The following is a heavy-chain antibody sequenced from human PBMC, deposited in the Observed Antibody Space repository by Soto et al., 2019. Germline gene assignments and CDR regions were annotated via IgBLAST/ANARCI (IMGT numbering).Heavy chain of an antibody. CDR1: GGSFSGYY. CDR3: ARGGDTDAFDI. CDR2: INHSGST. J-gene: IGHJ3*02. Sequence: LSLTCAVYGGSFSGYYWSWIRQPPGKGLEWIGEINHSGSTNYNPSLKSRVTISVDTSKNQFSLKLSSVTAADTALYYCARGGDTDAFDIWGQGTMVTVSS. D-gene: IGHD1-26*01. V-gene: IGHV4-34*01.